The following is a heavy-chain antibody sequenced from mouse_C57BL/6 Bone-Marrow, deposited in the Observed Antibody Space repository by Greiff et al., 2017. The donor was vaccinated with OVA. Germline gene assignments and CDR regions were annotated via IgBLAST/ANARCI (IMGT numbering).Heavy chain of an antibody. CDR3: ARFPLYYGGSSYDY. D-gene: IGHD1-1*01. CDR2: INPNYGAT. Sequence: EVQRVESGPELVKPGASVKISCKASGYSFTDYNMHWVKQSNGQSLEWIGVINPNYGATSYNQKFKGKATLTVDKSSSTAYMQLNSLTSEDSAVYDCARFPLYYGGSSYDYGGQGTTLTVSS. J-gene: IGHJ2*01. V-gene: IGHV1-39*01. CDR1: GYSFTDYN.